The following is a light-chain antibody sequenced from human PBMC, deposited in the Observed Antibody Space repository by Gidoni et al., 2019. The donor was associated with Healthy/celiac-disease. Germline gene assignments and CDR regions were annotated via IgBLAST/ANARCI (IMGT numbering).Light chain of an antibody. V-gene: IGKV3-11*01. Sequence: EIVLTQSPATLSLSPGERPTLSCRSSQSVSSYLAWYQQKPVQAPRLLIYDASNRATGIPARFSGSGYGTDFTLTISSLEPEDFAVYYCQQRSNWPPLTFGGGTKVEIK. CDR1: QSVSSY. CDR2: DAS. J-gene: IGKJ4*01. CDR3: QQRSNWPPLT.